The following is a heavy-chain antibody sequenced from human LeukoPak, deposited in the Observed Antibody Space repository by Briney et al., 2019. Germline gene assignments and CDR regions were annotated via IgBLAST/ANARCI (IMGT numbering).Heavy chain of an antibody. CDR3: ARDSDIVVVPAATPIGY. D-gene: IGHD2-2*01. CDR2: ISSYNGNT. Sequence: ASVKVSCKASGYTFTSYGVSWVGQAPGQGLEWMGWISSYNGNTNYAQKLQGRVTMTTDTSTSTAYMELRSLRSDDTAVYYCARDSDIVVVPAATPIGYWGQGTLVTVSS. V-gene: IGHV1-18*04. J-gene: IGHJ4*02. CDR1: GYTFTSYG.